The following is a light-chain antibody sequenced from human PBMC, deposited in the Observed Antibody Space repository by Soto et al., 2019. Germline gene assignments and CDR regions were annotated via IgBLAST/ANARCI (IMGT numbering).Light chain of an antibody. J-gene: IGKJ4*01. CDR3: QKYNSGPLT. Sequence: DVQMTQSPSSLSASVGDRVTVTCRAGQGISSFLAWYQQIPGKVPKLLIYSASTLQSGVPSRFSGSGSGTDFTLTISSLQPEDVAIYYCQKYNSGPLTFGGGTKVDI. V-gene: IGKV1-27*01. CDR2: SAS. CDR1: QGISSF.